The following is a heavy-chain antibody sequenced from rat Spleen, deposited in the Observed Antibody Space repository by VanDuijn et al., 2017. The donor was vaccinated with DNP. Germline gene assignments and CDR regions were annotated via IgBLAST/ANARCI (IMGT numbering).Heavy chain of an antibody. J-gene: IGHJ2*01. CDR2: IFYDGSTT. Sequence: DVQLVESGGGLVQPGRSLKLSCPASGFTFSDFNMAWVRQAPKKGLEWVATIFYDGSTTYYGDSVKGRFTISRDDAKNTLYLQMDSLRSEDTATYYCATHGFGYFDYWGQGVVVTVSS. D-gene: IGHD4-3*01. CDR3: ATHGFGYFDY. V-gene: IGHV5S10*01. CDR1: GFTFSDFN.